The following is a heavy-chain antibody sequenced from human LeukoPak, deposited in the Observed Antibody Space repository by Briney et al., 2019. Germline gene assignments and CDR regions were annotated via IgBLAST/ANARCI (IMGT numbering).Heavy chain of an antibody. CDR3: AKDGPARGYFDY. CDR2: ISWNSGSI. CDR1: GFTFDDYA. V-gene: IGHV3-9*01. J-gene: IGHJ4*02. Sequence: GGSLRLSCAASGFTFDDYAMHWVRQAPGKGLEWVSGISWNSGSIGYADSVKGRFTISRDNAKNSLCLQMNSLRAEDTALYYCAKDGPARGYFDYWGQGTLVTVSS.